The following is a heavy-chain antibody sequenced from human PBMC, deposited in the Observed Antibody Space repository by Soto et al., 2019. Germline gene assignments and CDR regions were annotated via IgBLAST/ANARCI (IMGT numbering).Heavy chain of an antibody. CDR1: GFTFSSYS. D-gene: IGHD3-9*01. Sequence: QPGGSLRLSCAASGFTFSSYSMNWVRQAPGKGLEWVSYISSSSSTIYYADSVKGRFTISRDNAKNSLYLQMHSLRDEDTAVYYCARGNDILTGPPRPPHWGYYYGMDVWGQGTTVTVSS. CDR3: ARGNDILTGPPRPPHWGYYYGMDV. V-gene: IGHV3-48*02. CDR2: ISSSSSTI. J-gene: IGHJ6*02.